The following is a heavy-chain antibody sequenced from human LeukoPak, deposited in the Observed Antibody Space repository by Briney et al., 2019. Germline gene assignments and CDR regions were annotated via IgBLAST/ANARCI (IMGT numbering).Heavy chain of an antibody. V-gene: IGHV3-23*01. CDR3: ASSYSSSWYAWFDP. J-gene: IGHJ5*02. CDR2: ISGSGGST. D-gene: IGHD6-13*01. CDR1: GFTFSSYA. Sequence: GGSLRLSCAASGFTFSSYAMSWVRQAPGKGLEWVSAISGSGGSTYYADSVRGRFTISRDNSKNTLYLQMNSLRAEDTAVYYCASSYSSSWYAWFDPWGQGTLVTVSS.